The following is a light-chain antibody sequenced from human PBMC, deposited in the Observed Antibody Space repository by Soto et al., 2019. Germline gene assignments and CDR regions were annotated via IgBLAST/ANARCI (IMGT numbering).Light chain of an antibody. V-gene: IGLV1-51*01. CDR2: DNN. CDR1: SSKIGNNY. Sequence: QSVLTQPPSVSAAPGQKVTISRSGSSSKIGNNYVSWYQQLPGTAPKLLIYDNNKRPSGIPDRFSGSKSGTSATLGITGLQTGDEADYYCGTWDSSLSADVVFGGGTKVTVL. J-gene: IGLJ2*01. CDR3: GTWDSSLSADVV.